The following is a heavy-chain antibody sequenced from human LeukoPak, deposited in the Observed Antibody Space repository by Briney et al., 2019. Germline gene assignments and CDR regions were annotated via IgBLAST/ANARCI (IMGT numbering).Heavy chain of an antibody. Sequence: PGGSLRLSCADSGFTFSSYAMSWVRQAPGKGLEWVSDITGSGGSIYNADSVKGRFTISRDNSNNTLYLQMNSLRAEDTAVYYCAKDVGYHYDTRFPTWGQGTLVTVSS. CDR3: AKDVGYHYDTRFPT. J-gene: IGHJ4*02. V-gene: IGHV3-23*01. D-gene: IGHD3-22*01. CDR2: ITGSGGSI. CDR1: GFTFSSYA.